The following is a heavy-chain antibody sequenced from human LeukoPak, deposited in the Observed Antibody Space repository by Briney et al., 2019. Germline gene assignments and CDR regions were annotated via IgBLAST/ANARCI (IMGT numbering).Heavy chain of an antibody. CDR3: AKSVGYCSGGSCQSFDY. J-gene: IGHJ4*02. CDR2: ISGSGGST. D-gene: IGHD2-15*01. Sequence: GDLRLSCAASGFTFSSYGMSWVRQAPGKGLEWVSAISGSGGSTYYADSVKGRFTISRDNSKNTLYLQMNSLRAEDTAVYYCAKSVGYCSGGSCQSFDYWGQGTLVTVSS. V-gene: IGHV3-23*01. CDR1: GFTFSSYG.